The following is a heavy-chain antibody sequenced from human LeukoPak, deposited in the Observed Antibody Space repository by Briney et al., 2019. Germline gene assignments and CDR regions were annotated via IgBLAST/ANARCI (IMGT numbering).Heavy chain of an antibody. CDR2: IYYSGST. CDR1: GGSISSSSYY. V-gene: IGHV4-39*01. Sequence: SETLSLTCTVSGGSISSSSYYWGWIRQPPGKGLEWIGSIYYSGSTYYNPSLKSRVTISVDTSKNQFSLKLSSVTAADTAVYYCARQVEVFGVVTDAFDIWGQGTMVTVSS. D-gene: IGHD3-3*01. CDR3: ARQVEVFGVVTDAFDI. J-gene: IGHJ3*02.